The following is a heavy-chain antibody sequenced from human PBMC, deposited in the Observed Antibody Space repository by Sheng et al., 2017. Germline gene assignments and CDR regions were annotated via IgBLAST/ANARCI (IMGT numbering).Heavy chain of an antibody. CDR3: AKDNLRDHDSDY. D-gene: IGHD1-1*01. CDR1: GFTFGIYA. J-gene: IGHJ4*02. Sequence: EVQLVESGGGLVQPGRSLRLSCTCSGFTFGIYAVTWVRQAPGKGLEWVGFIRSKAYGGTADYAASVKGRFTISRDDSKSLAYLQMDSLKTEDTAVYYCAKDNLRDHDSDYWGRGTLVTVSS. CDR2: IRSKAYGGTA. V-gene: IGHV3-49*04.